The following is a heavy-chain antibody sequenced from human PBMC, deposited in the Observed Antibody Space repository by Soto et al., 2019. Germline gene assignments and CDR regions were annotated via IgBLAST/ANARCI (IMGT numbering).Heavy chain of an antibody. CDR2: IYYSGST. D-gene: IGHD3-22*01. CDR1: GGSVSSGSYY. J-gene: IGHJ4*02. CDR3: ARTTYYYDSSGYPPPHPIDY. Sequence: SETLSLTCTVSGGSVSSGSYYWSWIRQPPGKGLEWIGYIYYSGSTNYNPSLKSRVTISVDTSKNQFSLKLSSVTAADTAVYYCARTTYYYDSSGYPPPHPIDYWGQGTLVTVSS. V-gene: IGHV4-61*01.